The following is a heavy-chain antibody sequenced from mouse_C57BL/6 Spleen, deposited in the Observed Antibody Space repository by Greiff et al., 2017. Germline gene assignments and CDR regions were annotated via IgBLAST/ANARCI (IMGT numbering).Heavy chain of an antibody. J-gene: IGHJ3*01. CDR2: ISYDGSN. CDR1: GYSITSGYY. Sequence: EVHLVESGPGLVKPSQSLSLTCSVTGYSITSGYYWNWIRQFPGNKLEWMGYISYDGSNNYNPSLKNRISITRDTSKNQFFLKLNSVTTEDTATYYCASLYDYGAWFAYWGLGTLVTVSA. CDR3: ASLYDYGAWFAY. V-gene: IGHV3-6*01. D-gene: IGHD2-4*01.